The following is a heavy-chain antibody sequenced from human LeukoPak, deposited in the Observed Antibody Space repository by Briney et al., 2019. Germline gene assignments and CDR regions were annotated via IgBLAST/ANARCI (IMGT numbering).Heavy chain of an antibody. J-gene: IGHJ4*02. CDR3: ARKGELPFDY. CDR2: INHSGST. V-gene: IGHV4-34*01. D-gene: IGHD1-26*01. CDR1: GGSFSGYY. Sequence: SETLSLTCAVYGGSFSGYYWSWIRQPPGKGLEWIGEINHSGSTNYSPSLKSRVTISVDTSKNQFSLKLSSVTAADTAVYYCARKGELPFDYWGQGTLVTVSS.